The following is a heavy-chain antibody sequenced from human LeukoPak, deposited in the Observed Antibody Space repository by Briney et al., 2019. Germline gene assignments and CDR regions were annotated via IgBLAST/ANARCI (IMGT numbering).Heavy chain of an antibody. CDR3: TTVRYYYDSSGYSY. D-gene: IGHD3-22*01. CDR2: IKSKTDGGTT. J-gene: IGHJ4*02. CDR1: GFTFSNAW. V-gene: IGHV3-15*01. Sequence: GGSLRLSCAASGFTFSNAWMSWVRQAPGKGLEWVGRIKSKTDGGTTDYAAPVKGRFTISRDDSKNTLYLQMNSLKTEDAAVYYCTTVRYYYDSSGYSYWGQGTLVTVSS.